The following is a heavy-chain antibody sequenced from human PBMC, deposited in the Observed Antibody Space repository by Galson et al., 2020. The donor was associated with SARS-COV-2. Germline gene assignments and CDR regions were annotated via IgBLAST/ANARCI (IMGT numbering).Heavy chain of an antibody. V-gene: IGHV4-39*01. CDR3: ARQNRIMGGYYGPFDM. CDR1: GGSISTTSYY. D-gene: IGHD1-26*01. CDR2: IFHDGST. Sequence: ASETLSLTCTVSGGSISTTSYYWGWIRQPPGKGLEWIGSIFHDGSTYYKPSLKSRVTISVDTSKNQFSLKMSSVTAADTAVYYCARQNRIMGGYYGPFDMWGQGTMVTVSS. J-gene: IGHJ3*02.